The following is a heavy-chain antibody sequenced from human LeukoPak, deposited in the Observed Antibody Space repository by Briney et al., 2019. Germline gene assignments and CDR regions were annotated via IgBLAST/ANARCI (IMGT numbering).Heavy chain of an antibody. V-gene: IGHV4-4*02. CDR1: GGSISSTNW. CDR2: IYRSGTT. J-gene: IGHJ4*02. D-gene: IGHD5-18*01. Sequence: SETLSLTCAVSGGSISSTNWWSWVRQPPGKGLEWIGEIYRSGTTNYKPSLKSRVTISLDKSRNHFSLKLTSVTAADSAVYYCARAGVVDTETFDYWGQGTLVTVSS. CDR3: ARAGVVDTETFDY.